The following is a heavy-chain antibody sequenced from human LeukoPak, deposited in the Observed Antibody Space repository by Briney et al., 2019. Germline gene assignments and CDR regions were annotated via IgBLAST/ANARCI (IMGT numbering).Heavy chain of an antibody. CDR3: TRDIRRTDYYYYGMDA. CDR1: GFTFGDYA. Sequence: AGGSLRLSCTASGFTFGDYAMNWVRQAPGKGLEWVSSISPDGETTYHADSVKGRFTTSRDNAKSSLYLQMNSLRAEDTALYYCTRDIRRTDYYYYGMDAWGQGTTVTVSS. CDR2: ISPDGETT. V-gene: IGHV3-21*06. J-gene: IGHJ6*02. D-gene: IGHD1-1*01.